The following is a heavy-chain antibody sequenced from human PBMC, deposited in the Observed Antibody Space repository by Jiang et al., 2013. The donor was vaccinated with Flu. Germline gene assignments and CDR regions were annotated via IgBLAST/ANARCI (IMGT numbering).Heavy chain of an antibody. Sequence: EVQLVESGGGLVQPGGSLRLSCAASGFTFSNYNMSWVRQAPGKGLEWVSVIYSDGTTYYADSVKGRFTISRDNSKNTLYLQMNTVKTDDTAVYYCARIAEQQLRHPGYFDYWGQG. V-gene: IGHV3-66*02. J-gene: IGHJ4*02. CDR2: IYSDGTT. CDR1: GFTFSNYN. D-gene: IGHD6-13*01. CDR3: ARIAEQQLRHPGYFDY.